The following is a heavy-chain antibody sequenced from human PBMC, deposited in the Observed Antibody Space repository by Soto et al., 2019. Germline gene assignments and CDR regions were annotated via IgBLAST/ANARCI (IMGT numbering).Heavy chain of an antibody. V-gene: IGHV4-30-4*01. J-gene: IGHJ5*02. Sequence: QVQLQESGPGLVKPSQTLSLTCTVSGGSISSGDYYWSWISQPPGKGLEWIGYIYYSGSTYYNPSLKSRVTISVDTSKNQFSLKLSSVTAADTAVYYCARGGRSCGGDCYSIRWFDPWGQGTLVTVSS. CDR2: IYYSGST. CDR1: GGSISSGDYY. CDR3: ARGGRSCGGDCYSIRWFDP. D-gene: IGHD2-21*02.